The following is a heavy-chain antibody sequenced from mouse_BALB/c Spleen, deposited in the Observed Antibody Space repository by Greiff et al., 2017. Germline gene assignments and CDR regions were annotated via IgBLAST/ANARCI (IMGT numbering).Heavy chain of an antibody. D-gene: IGHD2-2*01. CDR1: GFTFSSFG. CDR2: ISSGSSTI. Sequence: EVKLVESGGGLVQPGGSRKLSCAASGFTFSSFGMHWVRQAPEKGLEWVAYISSGSSTIYYADTVKGRFTISRDNPKNTLFLQMTSLRSEDTAMYYCTRGDYGYDGYAMDYWGQGTSVTVSS. J-gene: IGHJ4*01. V-gene: IGHV5-17*02. CDR3: TRGDYGYDGYAMDY.